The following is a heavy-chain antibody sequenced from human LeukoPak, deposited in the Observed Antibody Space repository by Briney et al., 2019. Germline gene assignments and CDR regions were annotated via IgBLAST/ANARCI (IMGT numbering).Heavy chain of an antibody. Sequence: GALRLSCAASGFTFDSYAMSWVRQAPGKGLEWVSGINWNGGSTGYADSVKGRLTISRDNAKNSLYLQMNSLRAEDTALYYCARADYDSSGYYYEGPFDYWGQGTLVTVSS. CDR1: GFTFDSYA. CDR3: ARADYDSSGYYYEGPFDY. CDR2: INWNGGST. D-gene: IGHD3-22*01. J-gene: IGHJ4*02. V-gene: IGHV3-20*04.